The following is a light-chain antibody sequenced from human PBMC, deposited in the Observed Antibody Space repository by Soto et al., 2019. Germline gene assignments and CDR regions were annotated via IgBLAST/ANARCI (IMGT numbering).Light chain of an antibody. CDR3: HSGSMLRPWT. CDR2: DAS. CDR1: QSVSTN. V-gene: IGKV3D-15*01. Sequence: LSSRASQSVSTNVAWYQQKPGEAPRLLIFDASARAVDIPGRFSGSVSGTECTRAICGVQAEDFAVYSCHSGSMLRPWTLAGGTKVDIK. J-gene: IGKJ4*02.